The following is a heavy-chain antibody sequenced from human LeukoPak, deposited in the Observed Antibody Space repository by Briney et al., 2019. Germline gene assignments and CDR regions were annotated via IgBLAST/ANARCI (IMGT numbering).Heavy chain of an antibody. CDR1: GYSISSGYY. V-gene: IGHV4-38-2*02. D-gene: IGHD3-3*01. CDR2: IYHSWST. Sequence: SETLSLTCTVCGYSISSGYYWGWIRQPPGKGLEWIGSIYHSWSTYYNPSLKSRVTISVDTSKNQFSLKLSSVTAADTAVYYCARDQASYYDFWSGYSQSRWFDPWGQGTLVTVSS. J-gene: IGHJ5*02. CDR3: ARDQASYYDFWSGYSQSRWFDP.